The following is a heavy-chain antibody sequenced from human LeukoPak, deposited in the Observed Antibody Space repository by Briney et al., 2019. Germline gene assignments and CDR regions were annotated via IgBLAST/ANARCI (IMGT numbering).Heavy chain of an antibody. CDR2: INQRGRT. CDR3: ERGFTISFDP. V-gene: IGHV4-34*01. D-gene: IGHD3-9*01. CDR1: GGSLSGYY. J-gene: IGHJ5*02. Sequence: SETLSLTCAVYGGSLSGYYWSWIREPPRKGREGSGEINQRGRTNYNPPLKSRVTISVDTSKNQFSLKLSSVTAGDTAVYYCERGFTISFDPWGQGTLVTVSS.